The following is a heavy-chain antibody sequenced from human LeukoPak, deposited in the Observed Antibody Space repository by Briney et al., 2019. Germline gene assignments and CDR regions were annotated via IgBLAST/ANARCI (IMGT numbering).Heavy chain of an antibody. J-gene: IGHJ5*02. V-gene: IGHV4-59*01. CDR3: ARGGSGYYAVRWFDP. D-gene: IGHD3-22*01. Sequence: SETLSLTCTVSGGSISNYYWSWIRQPPGKGLEWIGYIYDTGSTNYNPSLKSRVTISVDTSKNQFSLKLSSVTAADTAVYYCARGGSGYYAVRWFDPWGQGTLVTVSS. CDR2: IYDTGST. CDR1: GGSISNYY.